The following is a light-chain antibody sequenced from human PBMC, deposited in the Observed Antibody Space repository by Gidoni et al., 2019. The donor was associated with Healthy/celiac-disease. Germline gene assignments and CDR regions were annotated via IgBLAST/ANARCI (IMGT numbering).Light chain of an antibody. V-gene: IGKV4-1*01. CDR3: QQYYSTRFT. CDR1: QSVLYSSNNKNY. Sequence: DIVMTQSPDSLAVSLGERATINCKSSQSVLYSSNNKNYLAWYQQKPGQPPKLLIYWASTRESGVPDRFSGSGSGTDFTLTISSLQDEDVAVYYCQQYYSTRFTFGPGTKVDIK. CDR2: WAS. J-gene: IGKJ3*01.